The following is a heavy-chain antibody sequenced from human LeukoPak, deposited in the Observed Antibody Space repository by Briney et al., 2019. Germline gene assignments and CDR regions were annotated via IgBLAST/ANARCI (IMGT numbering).Heavy chain of an antibody. CDR2: INHSGST. V-gene: IGHV4-34*01. CDR3: ARDTTGS. J-gene: IGHJ4*02. CDR1: GGSFSGYY. Sequence: SETLSLICAVYGGSFSGYYWSWIRQPPGKGLEWIGEINHSGSTNYNPSLKSRVTISVDTSKNQFSLKLSSVTAADTAVYYCARDTTGSWGQGTLVTVSS. D-gene: IGHD1-14*01.